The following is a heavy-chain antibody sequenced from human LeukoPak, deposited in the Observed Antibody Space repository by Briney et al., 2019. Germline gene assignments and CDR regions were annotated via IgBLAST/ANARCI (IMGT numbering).Heavy chain of an antibody. CDR2: ISVSGNT. V-gene: IGHV3-23*01. Sequence: GGSLRLSCAASGFTLSSYAMSWVRQAPGKGLEWVSAISVSGNTYHADSVKGRFTISRDSSKNTLYLQMNSLRAEDTAVYYCAELGITMIGGVWGKGTTVTISS. D-gene: IGHD3-10*02. CDR1: GFTLSSYA. CDR3: AELGITMIGGV. J-gene: IGHJ6*04.